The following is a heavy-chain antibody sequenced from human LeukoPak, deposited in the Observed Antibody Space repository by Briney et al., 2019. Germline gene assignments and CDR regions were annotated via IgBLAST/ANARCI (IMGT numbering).Heavy chain of an antibody. Sequence: GGSLRLSCAASGFTFSIYGMHWVRQAPGKGLEWVTYIQHNGGNEYYADSVKGRFTISRDNSKNTLYLQMNSLRAEDTAVYYCAKDGLHYYGSAKRPFDYWGQGTLVTVSS. CDR2: IQHNGGNE. CDR3: AKDGLHYYGSAKRPFDY. D-gene: IGHD3-10*01. CDR1: GFTFSIYG. J-gene: IGHJ4*02. V-gene: IGHV3-30*02.